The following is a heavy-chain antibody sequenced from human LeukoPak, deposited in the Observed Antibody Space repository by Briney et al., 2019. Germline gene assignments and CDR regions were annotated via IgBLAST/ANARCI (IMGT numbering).Heavy chain of an antibody. CDR3: ARVKMIQLWSRWFDP. CDR1: GYTFTSYY. D-gene: IGHD5-18*01. CDR2: ISAYNGNT. Sequence: GASVKVSCKASGYTFTSYYMHWVRQAPGQGLEWMGWISAYNGNTNYAQKLQGRVTMTTDTSTSTAYMELRSLRSDDTAVYYCARVKMIQLWSRWFDPWGQGTLVTVSS. J-gene: IGHJ5*02. V-gene: IGHV1-18*04.